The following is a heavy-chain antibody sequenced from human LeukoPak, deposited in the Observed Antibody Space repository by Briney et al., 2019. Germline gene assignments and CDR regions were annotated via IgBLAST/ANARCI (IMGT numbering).Heavy chain of an antibody. CDR1: GFTFSNAW. V-gene: IGHV3-21*01. J-gene: IGHJ6*03. CDR2: ISSSSSYI. D-gene: IGHD3-3*01. Sequence: GGSLRLSCAASGFTFSNAWMSWVRQAPGKGLEWVSSISSSSSYIYYADSVKGRFTISRDNAKNSLYLQMNSLRAEDTAVYYCARAPGIYDFWSGYYSVHYYYYMDVWGKGTTVTVSS. CDR3: ARAPGIYDFWSGYYSVHYYYYMDV.